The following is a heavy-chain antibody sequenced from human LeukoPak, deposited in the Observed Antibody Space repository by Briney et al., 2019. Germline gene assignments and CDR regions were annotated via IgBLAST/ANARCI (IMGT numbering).Heavy chain of an antibody. V-gene: IGHV1-69*04. J-gene: IGHJ5*02. Sequence: ASVKVSCKASGGTFSSYTISWVRQAPGQGLEWMGRIIPILGIANYAQKFQGRVTITADKSTSTAYMELSSLRSEDTAAYYCARDLLGVVVIAHNWFDPWGQGTLVTVSS. CDR3: ARDLLGVVVIAHNWFDP. D-gene: IGHD2-21*01. CDR1: GGTFSSYT. CDR2: IIPILGIA.